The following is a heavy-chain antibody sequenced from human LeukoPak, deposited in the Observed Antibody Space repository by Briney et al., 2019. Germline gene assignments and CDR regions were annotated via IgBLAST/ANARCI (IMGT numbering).Heavy chain of an antibody. Sequence: VSVRVSCKASGYPFTSFGISWVRQAPGQGLEWMGWISGYNGKTKYADNLQGRVTMTTDTSTSTAYMELGSLRSDDMAVYYCARDRVYDYSNPRGFDYWGQGTLVTVSS. CDR2: ISGYNGKT. D-gene: IGHD4-11*01. CDR1: GYPFTSFG. V-gene: IGHV1-18*03. CDR3: ARDRVYDYSNPRGFDY. J-gene: IGHJ4*02.